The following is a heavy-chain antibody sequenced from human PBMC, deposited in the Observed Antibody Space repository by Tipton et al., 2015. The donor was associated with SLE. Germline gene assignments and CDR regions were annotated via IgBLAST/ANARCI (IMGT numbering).Heavy chain of an antibody. J-gene: IGHJ3*01. Sequence: LRLSCSFSGASISHYYWSWIRQPPGKGLEWIGYSGSTNYNPSLKSRVTMSVDVSKNQFSLRLSSVTAADTAVYYCARHLGVIVAFEVWGQGTVLTVSS. D-gene: IGHD3-10*01. CDR3: ARHLGVIVAFEV. CDR1: GASISHYY. V-gene: IGHV4-59*01. CDR2: SGST.